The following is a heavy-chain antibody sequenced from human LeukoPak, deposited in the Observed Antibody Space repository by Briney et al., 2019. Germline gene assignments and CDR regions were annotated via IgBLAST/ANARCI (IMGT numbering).Heavy chain of an antibody. D-gene: IGHD6-13*01. CDR3: ARAGHRAAAGDY. CDR2: ISSSSSYI. V-gene: IGHV3-21*01. J-gene: IGHJ4*02. CDR1: GFTFSSYS. Sequence: GGSLRLSCAASGFTFSSYSMNWVRQAPGKGLEWVSSISSSSSYIYYADSVKGRFTISRDNAKNSLYLQMNSLRAEDTAVYYCARAGHRAAAGDYWGQGTLVTVSS.